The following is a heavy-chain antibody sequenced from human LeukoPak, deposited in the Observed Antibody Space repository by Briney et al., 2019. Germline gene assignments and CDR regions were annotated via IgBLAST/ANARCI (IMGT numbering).Heavy chain of an antibody. CDR2: IYYSGST. V-gene: IGHV4-59*01. Sequence: SETLSLTCAVYGGSFSGYYWSWIRQPPGKGLEWIGYIYYSGSTNYNPSLKSRVTISVDTSKNQFSLKLSSVTAADTAVYYCARAPWDFYFHYGGLWFDPWGQXXLVTVSS. CDR3: ARAPWDFYFHYGGLWFDP. D-gene: IGHD4-23*01. CDR1: GGSFSGYY. J-gene: IGHJ5*02.